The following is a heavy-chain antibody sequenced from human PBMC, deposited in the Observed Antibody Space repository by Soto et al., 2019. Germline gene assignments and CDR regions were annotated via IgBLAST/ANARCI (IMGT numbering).Heavy chain of an antibody. J-gene: IGHJ6*02. Sequence: PSETLSLTCTVSGGSFSSGGYYWSWIRQLPGKGLEWIGYIYYSGSTYYNPSLKSRFTISLDTSKNQFSLKLSSVTAEDTAVYYCARGGGLGYCSSTSVRTLYYYYGMDVWGQGNKVTVSS. CDR1: GGSFSSGGYY. CDR2: IYYSGST. CDR3: ARGGGLGYCSSTSVRTLYYYYGMDV. V-gene: IGHV4-31*03. D-gene: IGHD2-2*01.